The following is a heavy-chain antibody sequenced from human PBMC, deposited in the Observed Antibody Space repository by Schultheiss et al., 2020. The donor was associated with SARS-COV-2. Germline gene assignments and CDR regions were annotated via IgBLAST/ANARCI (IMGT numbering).Heavy chain of an antibody. J-gene: IGHJ4*02. CDR2: IRSKANSYAT. D-gene: IGHD2-2*02. CDR1: GFTFSNAW. V-gene: IGHV3-73*01. CDR3: TTSGYCSSTSCYTADY. Sequence: GGSLRLSCAASGFTFSNAWMSWVRQAPGKGLEWVGRIRSKANSYATAYAASVKGRFTISRDDSKNTAYLQMNSLKTEDTAVYYCTTSGYCSSTSCYTADYWGQGTLVTVSS.